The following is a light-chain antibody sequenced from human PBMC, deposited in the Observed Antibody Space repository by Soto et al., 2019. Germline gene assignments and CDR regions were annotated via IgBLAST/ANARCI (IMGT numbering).Light chain of an antibody. CDR2: AAS. V-gene: IGKV1-39*01. CDR3: QHTYNIPWT. CDR1: QGVSIN. J-gene: IGKJ1*01. Sequence: DIEMTQSPSSLSASLGDRVTITCRASQGVSINLNWYQHKPGRAPKVLIYAASNLQSGVPSRFSGHGSGTEFTLTISSLQPDDFATYYCQHTYNIPWTFGQGTKVEIK.